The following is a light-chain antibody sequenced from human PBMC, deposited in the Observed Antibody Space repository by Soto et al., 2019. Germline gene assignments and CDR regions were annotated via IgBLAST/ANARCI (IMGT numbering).Light chain of an antibody. V-gene: IGKV3-11*01. Sequence: EIVLTQSPATLSLSPGERATLSCRASQSVSSNLAWYQQKAGQAPRLLIYDASNRATGIPARFSGSRSGTDFTLTIRSLEPEDFAGYYGQLRSMFGQGTTVDVK. CDR3: QLRSM. CDR1: QSVSSN. CDR2: DAS. J-gene: IGKJ1*01.